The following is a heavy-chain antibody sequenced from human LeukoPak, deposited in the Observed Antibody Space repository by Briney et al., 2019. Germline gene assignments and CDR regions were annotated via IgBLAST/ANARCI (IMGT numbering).Heavy chain of an antibody. Sequence: PSETLSLTCAVYGGSFSGYYWSWIRQPPGKGLEWIGEINHSGSTNYNPSLKSRVTISVDTSKNQFSLKLSSVTAADTAVYYCASSWHYYDTTGWFDPWGQGTLVTVSS. CDR2: INHSGST. CDR1: GGSFSGYY. V-gene: IGHV4-34*01. D-gene: IGHD3-22*01. J-gene: IGHJ5*02. CDR3: ASSWHYYDTTGWFDP.